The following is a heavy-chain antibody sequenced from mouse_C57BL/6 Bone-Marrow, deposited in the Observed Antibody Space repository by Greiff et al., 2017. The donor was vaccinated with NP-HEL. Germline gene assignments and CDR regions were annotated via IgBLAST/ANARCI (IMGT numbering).Heavy chain of an antibody. D-gene: IGHD2-1*01. CDR3: TRSDGNLLAMDY. CDR2: IYPGNSDT. J-gene: IGHJ4*01. CDR1: GYTFTSYW. V-gene: IGHV1-5*01. Sequence: VQLQQSGTVLARPGASVKMSCKTSGYTFTSYWMHWVKQRPGQGLEWIGAIYPGNSDTSYNQKFKGKAKLTAVTSASTAYMELSSLTNEDSAVYYCTRSDGNLLAMDYWGQGTSVTVSS.